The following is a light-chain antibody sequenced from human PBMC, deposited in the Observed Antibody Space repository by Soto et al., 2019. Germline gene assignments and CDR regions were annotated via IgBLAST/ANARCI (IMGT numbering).Light chain of an antibody. J-gene: IGKJ1*01. CDR3: VQPIHWPWT. CDR1: QSLVHSDGNTY. CDR2: KVS. Sequence: DVVMTQSPLSLPVTLGQPASISCRSSQSLVHSDGNTYLNWFQQRPGQSPRRLIYKVSNRDSGVPDRFSGSGSGTDFTLKISRVEAEEVGVYYCVQPIHWPWTFGQGTKVEIK. V-gene: IGKV2-30*02.